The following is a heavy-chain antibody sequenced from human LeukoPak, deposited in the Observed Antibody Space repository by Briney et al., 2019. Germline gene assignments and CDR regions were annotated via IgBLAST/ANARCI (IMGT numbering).Heavy chain of an antibody. CDR3: VRDGIAARYKDKVWDY. V-gene: IGHV1-18*01. CDR2: ISAPNGNT. D-gene: IGHD6-6*01. CDR1: GYTFTIYG. Sequence: ASATVSFKSSGYTFTIYGISWVRQAPGQGREWMGWISAPNGNTNYDQKLQGRVTMTTDTSTSTAYMELRSLRSDDTAVYYCVRDGIAARYKDKVWDYWGQGTLVTVS. J-gene: IGHJ4*02.